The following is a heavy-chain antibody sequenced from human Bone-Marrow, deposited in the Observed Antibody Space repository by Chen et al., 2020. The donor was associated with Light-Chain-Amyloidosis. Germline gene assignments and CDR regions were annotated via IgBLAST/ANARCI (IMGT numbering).Heavy chain of an antibody. D-gene: IGHD1-26*01. V-gene: IGHV3-7*01. CDR1: GFTFSSYW. J-gene: IGHJ4*02. CDR3: VREGIGGSYWYDY. Sequence: EVQLVESGGGLVQPGGSLSLSCIASGFTFSSYWMSWVRKAPGKGLEWVANIKEDGREKYYVDCVKGRFTISRDNAKNSLYLQMNSLRAEDTAVYYWVREGIGGSYWYDYWGQGTLVTVSS. CDR2: IKEDGREK.